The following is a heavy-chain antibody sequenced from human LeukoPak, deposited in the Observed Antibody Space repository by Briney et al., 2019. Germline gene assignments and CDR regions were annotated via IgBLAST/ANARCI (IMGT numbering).Heavy chain of an antibody. CDR3: ARDGDTTMPRPIFGMDV. Sequence: SVKVSCKASGGSFSSYAISWVRQAPGQGLEWMGRIIPLFCIANYAKKFHVRITINAGKYTSKAHMQLSRLRAEDTAGYFCARDGDTTMPRPIFGMDVWGQRTTVTVSS. J-gene: IGHJ6*02. D-gene: IGHD5-18*01. V-gene: IGHV1-69*04. CDR1: GGSFSSYA. CDR2: IIPLFCIA.